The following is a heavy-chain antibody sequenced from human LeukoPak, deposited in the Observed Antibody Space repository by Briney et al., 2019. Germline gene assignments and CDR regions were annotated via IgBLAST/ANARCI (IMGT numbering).Heavy chain of an antibody. V-gene: IGHV1-46*01. Sequence: GASVKVSCKASGYTFTNHYIHWMRQAPGQGLEWTGIIIPNGGSTSHAQKFQGRVTMTSDTSTSTVYMELSSLRSEDTAVYFCARDGGSFSYNMDVWGQGTTVTVSS. CDR2: IIPNGGST. D-gene: IGHD1-26*01. CDR3: ARDGGSFSYNMDV. J-gene: IGHJ6*02. CDR1: GYTFTNHY.